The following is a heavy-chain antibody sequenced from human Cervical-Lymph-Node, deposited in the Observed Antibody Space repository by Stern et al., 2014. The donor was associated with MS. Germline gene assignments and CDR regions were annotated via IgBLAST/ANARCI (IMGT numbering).Heavy chain of an antibody. CDR2: VYPGDSDT. V-gene: IGHV5-51*01. CDR3: ARDYGDYAFDY. CDR1: GYSFTANW. D-gene: IGHD4-17*01. Sequence: VQLGQSGAEVKKPGESLKISCKGSGYSFTANWIAWVRQMPGKGLEWMGIVYPGDSDTRYSPSFQGQVTISAAKSISTAYLQWSSLKASDTAMYYCARDYGDYAFDYWGQGTLVTVSS. J-gene: IGHJ4*02.